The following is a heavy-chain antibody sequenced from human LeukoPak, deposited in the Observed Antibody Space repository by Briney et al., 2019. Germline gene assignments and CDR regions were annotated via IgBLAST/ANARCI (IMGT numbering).Heavy chain of an antibody. V-gene: IGHV1-2*06. CDR1: GYTFRDHC. CDR2: INLYHGVT. CDR3: TIKILYSGVETPTDPEEFFQH. J-gene: IGHJ1*01. D-gene: IGHD5-24*01. Sequence: ASVKVSCKASGYTFRDHCMHWVRQVPGQGPEWMGRINLYHGVTNYAQKFQGRVTMTHDGASNAYMDLSNLRPDDTAIYYCTIKILYSGVETPTDPEEFFQHWGQGTLITVSS.